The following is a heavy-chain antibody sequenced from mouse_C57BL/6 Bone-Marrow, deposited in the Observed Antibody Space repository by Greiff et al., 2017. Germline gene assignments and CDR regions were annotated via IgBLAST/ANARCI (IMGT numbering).Heavy chain of an antibody. D-gene: IGHD1-1*01. Sequence: QVQLKESGPGLVQPSQCLSITCTVSGFSLTSYGVHWVRQPPGKGLEWLGVIWSGGSTDYNAAFISRLSISKDNSKSQVFFKMNSLQADDTAIYYCAKADYGRRGFAYWGQGTLVTVSA. CDR3: AKADYGRRGFAY. CDR1: GFSLTSYG. V-gene: IGHV2-4*01. J-gene: IGHJ3*01. CDR2: IWSGGST.